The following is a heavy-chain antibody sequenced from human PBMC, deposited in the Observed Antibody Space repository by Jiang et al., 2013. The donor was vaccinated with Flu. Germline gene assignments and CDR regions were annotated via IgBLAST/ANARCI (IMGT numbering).Heavy chain of an antibody. V-gene: IGHV1-69*02. CDR2: IIPILGIA. CDR1: GGTFSSYT. Sequence: SGAEVKKPGSSVKVSCKASGGTFSSYTISWVRQAPGQGLEWMGRIIPILGIANYAQKFQGRVTITADKSTSTAYMELSSLRSEDTAVYYCARGAGRDSGSYQNYYYYGMDVWGQGTTVTVSS. J-gene: IGHJ6*02. D-gene: IGHD1-26*01. CDR3: ARGAGRDSGSYQNYYYYGMDV.